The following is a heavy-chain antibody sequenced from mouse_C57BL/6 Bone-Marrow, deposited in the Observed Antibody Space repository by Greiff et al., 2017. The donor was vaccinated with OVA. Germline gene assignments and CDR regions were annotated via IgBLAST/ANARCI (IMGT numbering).Heavy chain of an antibody. CDR1: GYTFTSYW. J-gene: IGHJ3*01. V-gene: IGHV1-50*01. CDR2: IDPSDSYT. Sequence: VQLQQPGAELVKPGASVKLSCKASGYTFTSYWMQWVKQRPGQGLEWIGEIDPSDSYTNYNQKLKGKATLTVDTSSSTAYMQLSSLTSEDSAVDYCASAVFAYWGQGTLVIVSA. CDR3: ASAVFAY.